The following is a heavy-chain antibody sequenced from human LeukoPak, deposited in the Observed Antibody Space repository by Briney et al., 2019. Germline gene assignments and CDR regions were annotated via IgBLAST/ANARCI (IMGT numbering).Heavy chain of an antibody. Sequence: ASVKVSCKASGYTFTGYYMHWVRQAPGQGREWMGWINPNSGGTNYAQKFQGRVTMTRDTSISTAYMELSRLRSDDTAVYCCARRADYDSSGYYSRYIEYFQHWGQGTLVTVSS. CDR3: ARRADYDSSGYYSRYIEYFQH. CDR2: INPNSGGT. CDR1: GYTFTGYY. J-gene: IGHJ1*01. D-gene: IGHD3-22*01. V-gene: IGHV1-2*02.